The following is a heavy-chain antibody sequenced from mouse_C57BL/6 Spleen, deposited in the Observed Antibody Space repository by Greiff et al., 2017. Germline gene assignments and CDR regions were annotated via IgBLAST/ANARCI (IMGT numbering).Heavy chain of an antibody. Sequence: QVQLQQPGAELVMPGASVKLSCKASGYTFTSYWMHWVKQRPGQGLEWIGEIDPSDSYTNYNQKFKGKSTLTVDKSSSTACMQLSSLTSEDSAVYYGARSRITTVVKYYFDYWGQGTTLTVSS. D-gene: IGHD1-1*01. CDR2: IDPSDSYT. CDR1: GYTFTSYW. CDR3: ARSRITTVVKYYFDY. J-gene: IGHJ2*01. V-gene: IGHV1-69*01.